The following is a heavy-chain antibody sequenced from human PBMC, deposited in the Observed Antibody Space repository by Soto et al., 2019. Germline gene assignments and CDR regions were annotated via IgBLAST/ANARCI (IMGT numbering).Heavy chain of an antibody. D-gene: IGHD6-6*01. J-gene: IGHJ4*02. CDR3: ARDRGGAARRSFDY. V-gene: IGHV3-33*01. CDR1: GFTFSSYS. Sequence: QVQLVESGGGVVQPGRSLRLSCAASGFTFSSYSMHWVRQAPGKGLEWVAVIWYDGSNKYYADSVKGRFTISRDNSKNTLYLQMNSLRAEDTAVYYCARDRGGAARRSFDYWGQGTLVTVSS. CDR2: IWYDGSNK.